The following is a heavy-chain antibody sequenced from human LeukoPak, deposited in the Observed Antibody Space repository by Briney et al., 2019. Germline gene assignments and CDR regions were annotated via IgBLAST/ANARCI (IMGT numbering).Heavy chain of an antibody. V-gene: IGHV4-39*01. CDR2: IYYSGST. CDR1: GGSISSSSYY. Sequence: SETLSLTCTVSGGSISSSSYYWGWIRQPPGKGLEWIGSIYYSGSTYYNPSLKSRVTISVDTSKNQFSLKLSSVTAADTAVYYCASQGPVRGVIVWFDRWGQGTLVTASS. J-gene: IGHJ5*02. D-gene: IGHD3-10*01. CDR3: ASQGPVRGVIVWFDR.